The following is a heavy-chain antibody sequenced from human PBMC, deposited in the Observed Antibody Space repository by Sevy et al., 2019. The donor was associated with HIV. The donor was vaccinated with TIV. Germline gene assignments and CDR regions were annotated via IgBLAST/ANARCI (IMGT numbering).Heavy chain of an antibody. J-gene: IGHJ4*02. D-gene: IGHD3-10*01. V-gene: IGHV4-59*08. CDR2: LYYSGIT. CDR3: PRGLSYYFDS. CDR1: GDSISSYY. Sequence: SETLSLTCSLSGDSISSYYSTWVRQPPGKGLEWIGYLYYSGITNYNPSLKSRVTISVDTSKNQFSLKLTSVTAADTAVYYSPRGLSYYFDSWGQGTLVTVSS.